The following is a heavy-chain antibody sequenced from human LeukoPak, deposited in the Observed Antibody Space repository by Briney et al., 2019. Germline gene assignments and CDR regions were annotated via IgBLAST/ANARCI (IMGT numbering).Heavy chain of an antibody. CDR1: DDSISNCY. V-gene: IGHV4-59*01. CDR3: TRGAGWLIDY. CDR2: IHNSGTS. Sequence: SETLSLTCTVSDDSISNCYRGWIRQPPGKGLEWIGYIHNSGTSTYNLSLKSRVTISADTSKNQFSLKLNSMTTADTAVYYCTRGAGWLIDYWGQGILVTVSS. J-gene: IGHJ4*02. D-gene: IGHD3-16*01.